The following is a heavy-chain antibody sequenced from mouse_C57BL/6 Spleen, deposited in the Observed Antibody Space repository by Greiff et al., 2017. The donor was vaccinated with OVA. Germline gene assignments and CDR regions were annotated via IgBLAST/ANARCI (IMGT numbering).Heavy chain of an antibody. V-gene: IGHV5-16*01. Sequence: EVKLQESEGGLVQPGSSMKLSCTASGFTFSDYYMAWVRQAPEKGLEWVANINYDGSSTYYLDSLKSRFIISRDNAKNILYLQMSSLKSEDTATYYCARDQFPLYAMDYWGQGTSVTVSS. CDR3: ARDQFPLYAMDY. CDR1: GFTFSDYY. J-gene: IGHJ4*01. CDR2: INYDGSST.